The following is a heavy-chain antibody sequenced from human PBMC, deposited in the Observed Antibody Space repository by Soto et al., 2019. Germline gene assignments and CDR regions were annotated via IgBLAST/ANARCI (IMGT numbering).Heavy chain of an antibody. D-gene: IGHD6-6*01. V-gene: IGHV1-69*01. CDR2: IIPIFGTA. Sequence: QVQLVQSGAEVKKPGSSVKVSCKASGGTFSSYAISWVRQAPGQGLEWMGGIIPIFGTANYAQKFQGRVTITADESTSTAYMELSSLRSEDTAVYYCARGIAARSMVRYYYYYGMDVWGQGTTVTVSS. CDR1: GGTFSSYA. CDR3: ARGIAARSMVRYYYYYGMDV. J-gene: IGHJ6*02.